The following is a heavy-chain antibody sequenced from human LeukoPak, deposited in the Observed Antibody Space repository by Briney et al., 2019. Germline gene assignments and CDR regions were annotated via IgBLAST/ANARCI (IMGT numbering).Heavy chain of an antibody. D-gene: IGHD6-13*01. CDR2: INPNSGGT. V-gene: IGHV1-2*02. CDR1: GYTFSGYY. Sequence: ASVKVSCKASGYTFSGYYTHWVRQAPGQALEWMGWINPNSGGTNYAQKFQGRVTMTRDTSISTAYMELSRLRSDDTAVYYCARGYPLSTTAAGTYFQHWGQGTLVIVPS. J-gene: IGHJ1*01. CDR3: ARGYPLSTTAAGTYFQH.